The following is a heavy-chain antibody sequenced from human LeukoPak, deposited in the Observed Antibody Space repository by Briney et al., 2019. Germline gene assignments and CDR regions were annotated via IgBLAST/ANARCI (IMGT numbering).Heavy chain of an antibody. J-gene: IGHJ5*02. V-gene: IGHV4-34*01. Sequence: PSETLSLTCAVYGGSFSGYYWSWIRQPPGKGLEWIGEINHSGSTNYNPSLKSRVTISVDTSKNQFSLKLSSVTAADTAVYYCARGGSLAYCGGDCYSYWFDPWGQGTLVTVS. CDR1: GGSFSGYY. D-gene: IGHD2-21*02. CDR3: ARGGSLAYCGGDCYSYWFDP. CDR2: INHSGST.